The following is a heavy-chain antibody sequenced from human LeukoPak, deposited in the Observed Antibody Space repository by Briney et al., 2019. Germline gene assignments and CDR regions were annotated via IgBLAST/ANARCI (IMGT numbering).Heavy chain of an antibody. CDR1: GFTFSSYG. Sequence: GGSLRLSCAASGFTFSSYGMHWVRQAPGKGLEWVAVIWYGGSNKYYADSVKGRFTISRDNAKNSLYLQMNSLRAEDTALYHCARGLGVTALDAFDIWGQGTMVTVSS. J-gene: IGHJ3*02. D-gene: IGHD2-21*02. CDR3: ARGLGVTALDAFDI. CDR2: IWYGGSNK. V-gene: IGHV3-33*08.